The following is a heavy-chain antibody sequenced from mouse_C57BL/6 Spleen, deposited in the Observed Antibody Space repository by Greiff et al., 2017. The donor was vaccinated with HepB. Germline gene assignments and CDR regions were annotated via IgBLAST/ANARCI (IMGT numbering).Heavy chain of an antibody. CDR3: ARAPYYYGSSHWYFDV. V-gene: IGHV1-53*01. D-gene: IGHD1-1*01. Sequence: QVHVKQPGTELVKPGASVKLSCKASGYTFTSYWMHWVKQRPGQGLEWIGNINPSNGGTNYNEKFKSKATLTVDKSSSTAYMQLSSLTSEDSAVYYCARAPYYYGSSHWYFDVWGTGTTVTVSS. CDR2: INPSNGGT. CDR1: GYTFTSYW. J-gene: IGHJ1*03.